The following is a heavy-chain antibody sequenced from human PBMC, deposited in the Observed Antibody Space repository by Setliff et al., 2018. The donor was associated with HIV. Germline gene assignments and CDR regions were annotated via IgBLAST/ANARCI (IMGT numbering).Heavy chain of an antibody. CDR3: MTRELGSAG. CDR2: INSDGSST. Sequence: PGGSLRLSCAASGFTFSSYWMHWVRQAPGKGLVWVSRINSDGSSTSYSDSVKGRFTISRDNAKKFLYLQMNSLRAEDTAVYYCMTRELGSAGWGQGTLVTVSS. D-gene: IGHD6-13*01. V-gene: IGHV3-74*01. CDR1: GFTFSSYW. J-gene: IGHJ4*02.